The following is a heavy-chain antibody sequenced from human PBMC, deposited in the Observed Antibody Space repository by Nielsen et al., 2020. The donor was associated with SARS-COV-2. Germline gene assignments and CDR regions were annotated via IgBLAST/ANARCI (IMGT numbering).Heavy chain of an antibody. CDR2: INSDGSST. CDR1: GFTFSSYW. J-gene: IGHJ5*02. CDR3: ANLAILAAAGTGFWFDP. V-gene: IGHV3-74*01. D-gene: IGHD6-13*01. Sequence: GGSLRLSCAASGFTFSSYWMHWVRQAPGKGLVWVSRINSDGSSTSYADSVKGRFTISRDNAKNTLYLQMNSLRAEDTAVYYCANLAILAAAGTGFWFDPWGQGTLVTVSS.